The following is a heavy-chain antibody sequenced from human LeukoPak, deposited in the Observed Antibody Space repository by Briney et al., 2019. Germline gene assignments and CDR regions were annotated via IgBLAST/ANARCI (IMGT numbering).Heavy chain of an antibody. CDR1: GGTFSSYA. V-gene: IGHV1-69*05. D-gene: IGHD2-15*01. CDR2: IIPIFGTA. J-gene: IGHJ4*02. Sequence: SVTVSCKASGGTFSSYAISWVRQAPGQGLEWMGGIIPIFGTANYAQKFQGRVTITTDESTSTAYMELSSLRSEDTAVYYCARGCSGGSCPLDYWGQGTLVTVSS. CDR3: ARGCSGGSCPLDY.